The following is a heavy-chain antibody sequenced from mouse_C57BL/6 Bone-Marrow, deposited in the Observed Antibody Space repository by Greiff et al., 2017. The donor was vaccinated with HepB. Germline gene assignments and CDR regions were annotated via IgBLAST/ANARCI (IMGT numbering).Heavy chain of an antibody. J-gene: IGHJ2*01. CDR2: IHPSDSDT. V-gene: IGHV1-74*01. Sequence: QVQLQQPGAELVKPGASVKVSCKASGYTFTSYWMHWVKQRPGQGLEWIGRIHPSDSDTNYNQKFKGKATLTVDKSSSTAYMRLSSLTSEDSAVYYCAMHYYGSSYYFDCWGKGTTLTVSS. CDR1: GYTFTSYW. CDR3: AMHYYGSSYYFDC. D-gene: IGHD1-1*01.